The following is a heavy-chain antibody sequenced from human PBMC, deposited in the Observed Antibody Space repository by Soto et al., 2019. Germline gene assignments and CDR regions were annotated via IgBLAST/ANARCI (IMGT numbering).Heavy chain of an antibody. CDR2: IYWADDT. J-gene: IGHJ3*02. CDR3: AHIMSPFAGDKRKDAFDI. V-gene: IGHV2-5*02. D-gene: IGHD3-16*01. Sequence: QITLKESGPTLVKPTQTLTLTCTFSDFSLSTSGVGVGWIRQPPGKALEWLALIYWADDTRYSPSLKSRLTITMDTSKNQVVLTLTNMDPVDTATYYCAHIMSPFAGDKRKDAFDIWGQGTMVTISS. CDR1: DFSLSTSGVG.